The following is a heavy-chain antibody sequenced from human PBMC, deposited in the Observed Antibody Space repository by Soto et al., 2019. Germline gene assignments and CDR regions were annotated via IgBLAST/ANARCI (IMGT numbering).Heavy chain of an antibody. V-gene: IGHV1-69*01. CDR1: GGTFSSYA. J-gene: IGHJ5*02. Sequence: GPQVKVSCKASGGTFSSYAISWVRQAPGQGLEWMGGIIPIFGTANYAQKFQGRVTITAGESTSTAYMELSSLRSEDTAVYYCARADYSCCWYVGGHWFDPWSQRTLVTVSS. D-gene: IGHD6-19*01. CDR2: IIPIFGTA. CDR3: ARADYSCCWYVGGHWFDP.